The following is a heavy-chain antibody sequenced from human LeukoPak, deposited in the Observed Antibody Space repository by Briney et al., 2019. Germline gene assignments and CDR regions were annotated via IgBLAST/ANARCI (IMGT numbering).Heavy chain of an antibody. CDR2: IYHSGST. V-gene: IGHV4-30-2*01. Sequence: PSETLSLTCAVSGGSISSGGYSWSWIRQPPGKGLEWIGYIYHSGSTYYNPSLKSRVTISVDRSKNQFSLKLSSVTAADTAVYYCARADSSGYYENAFDIWGQGTMVTVSS. D-gene: IGHD3-22*01. J-gene: IGHJ3*02. CDR3: ARADSSGYYENAFDI. CDR1: GGSISSGGYS.